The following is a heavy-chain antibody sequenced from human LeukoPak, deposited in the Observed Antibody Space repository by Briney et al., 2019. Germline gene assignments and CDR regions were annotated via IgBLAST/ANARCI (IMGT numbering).Heavy chain of an antibody. CDR3: ARVSSGKSNWFDP. CDR2: IYYSGST. D-gene: IGHD6-19*01. CDR1: GGSISSYY. J-gene: IGHJ5*02. V-gene: IGHV4-59*01. Sequence: PSETLSLTCTVSGGSISSYYWSWIRQPPGKGLEWIGYIYYSGSTIYNPSLKSRVTISVDTSKNQFSLKLSSVTAADTAVYYCARVSSGKSNWFDPWGQGTLVTVSS.